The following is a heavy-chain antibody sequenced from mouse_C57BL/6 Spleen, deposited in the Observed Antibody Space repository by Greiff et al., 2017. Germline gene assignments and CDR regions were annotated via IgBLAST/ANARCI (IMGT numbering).Heavy chain of an antibody. Sequence: VQLQQPGAELVLPGASVKLSCKASGYTFTSYWMHWVKQRPGQGLEWIGEIDPSDSYTNYNQKFKGKFTLTVDKSSSTAYMQLSSLTSEDSAGYYGARWAYYSNYRFAYWGQGTLVTVSA. V-gene: IGHV1-69*01. CDR3: ARWAYYSNYRFAY. CDR2: IDPSDSYT. D-gene: IGHD2-5*01. CDR1: GYTFTSYW. J-gene: IGHJ3*01.